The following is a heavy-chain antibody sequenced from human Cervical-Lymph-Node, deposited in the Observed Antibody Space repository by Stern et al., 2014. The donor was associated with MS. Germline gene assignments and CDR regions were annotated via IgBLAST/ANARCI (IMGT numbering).Heavy chain of an antibody. V-gene: IGHV4-4*02. Sequence: QVQXQESGPGLVKPSGTLSLTCAVSGGSISSGYWWSWVRQPPGKGLEWIGEIYHSGSTNYNPSLKSRVTISVDTSKNHFSLKMNSVNAADTAVYYCARNGGNYAFDYWGQGTLVAVSS. CDR2: IYHSGST. CDR1: GGSISSGYW. CDR3: ARNGGNYAFDY. J-gene: IGHJ4*02. D-gene: IGHD4-23*01.